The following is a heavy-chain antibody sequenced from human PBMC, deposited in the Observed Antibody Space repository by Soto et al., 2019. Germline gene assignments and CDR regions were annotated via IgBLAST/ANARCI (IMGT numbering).Heavy chain of an antibody. CDR1: GFSLNSNGVG. Sequence: QITLKESGPTLVKPTQTLTLTCTFSGFSLNSNGVGVAWIRQSPGKALEWLAVIFWDEDQRYSPSLEGRLTITKDTSKNQVVLTLANVGPVDAGTYFCAHSRMHMHYFYNGMDVWGQGTTVTVS. V-gene: IGHV2-5*02. CDR3: AHSRMHMHYFYNGMDV. CDR2: IFWDEDQ. J-gene: IGHJ6*02.